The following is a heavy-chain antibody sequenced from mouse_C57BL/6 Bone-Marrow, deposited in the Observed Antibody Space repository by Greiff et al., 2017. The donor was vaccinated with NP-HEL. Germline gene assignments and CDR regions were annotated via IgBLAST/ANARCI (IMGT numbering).Heavy chain of an antibody. J-gene: IGHJ4*01. V-gene: IGHV5-17*01. CDR3: ARRYRGLYYYAMDY. D-gene: IGHD2-12*01. CDR1: GFTFSDYG. Sequence: VQLQQSGGGLVKPGGSLKLSCAASGFTFSDYGMHWVRQAPEKGLEWVAYISSGSSTIYYADTVKGRFTIPRDNAKNTLFLQMTSLRSEDTAMYYCARRYRGLYYYAMDYWGQGTSVTVSS. CDR2: ISSGSSTI.